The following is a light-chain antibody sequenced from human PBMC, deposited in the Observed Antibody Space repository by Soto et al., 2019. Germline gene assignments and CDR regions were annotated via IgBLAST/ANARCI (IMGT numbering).Light chain of an antibody. J-gene: IGLJ1*01. CDR3: CSYASSSTYV. CDR2: EVS. CDR1: STNVGTYQA. Sequence: QSALTQPASVSGSPGQSVTISCTGTSTNVGTYQAISWYQQHPGKAPKLILYEVSQRPPGVSDRFSGSKSGNTASLTISGLQAEDEADYHCCSYASSSTYVFGTGTKVTVL. V-gene: IGLV2-23*02.